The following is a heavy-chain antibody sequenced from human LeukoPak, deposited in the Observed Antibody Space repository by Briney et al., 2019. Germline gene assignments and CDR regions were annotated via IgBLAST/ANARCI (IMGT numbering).Heavy chain of an antibody. CDR1: GFAFSDYS. J-gene: IGHJ4*02. Sequence: GGSLRLSCAASGFAFSDYSMNWVRQAPGKGLEWIAITRGSGSGMGSGSYYAGAVQGRFTISRDNAKNSLYLQMNSLRAEDTAFYYCARDDNWGFDYWGQGALVTVSS. D-gene: IGHD7-27*01. CDR3: ARDDNWGFDY. V-gene: IGHV3-21*05. CDR2: TRGSGSGM.